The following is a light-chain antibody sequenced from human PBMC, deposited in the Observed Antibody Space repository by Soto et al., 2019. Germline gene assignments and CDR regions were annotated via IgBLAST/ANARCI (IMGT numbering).Light chain of an antibody. CDR3: QQSNTFWT. V-gene: IGKV1-5*01. J-gene: IGKJ1*01. CDR2: DVS. CDR1: QSISNW. Sequence: DIQMTQSPSTLSASVGDRVTITCRSSQSISNWLAWYQQKPGKAPKLLIYDVSSLESGVPSRFSGSGSGTEFTLTISSLQPDDFATYYCQQSNTFWTFGQGTKVDIK.